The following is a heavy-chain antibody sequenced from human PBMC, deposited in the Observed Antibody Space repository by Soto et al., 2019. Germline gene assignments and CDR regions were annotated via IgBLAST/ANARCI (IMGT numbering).Heavy chain of an antibody. CDR2: IYPGYSDI. V-gene: IGHV5-51*01. CDR3: ARPAGSGTPFAN. Sequence: LGESLKISCQGSGYSFADSWIGWVRQVPGRGLEWVGIIYPGYSDIRYRPSFQGRVTISADKSVNTAYLQWSSLRASDTAIYYCARPAGSGTPFANWGQGTPVTVSS. D-gene: IGHD2-15*01. CDR1: GYSFADSW. J-gene: IGHJ4*02.